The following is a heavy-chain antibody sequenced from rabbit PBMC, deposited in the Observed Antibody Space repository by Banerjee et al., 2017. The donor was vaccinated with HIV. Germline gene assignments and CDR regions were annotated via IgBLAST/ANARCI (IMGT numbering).Heavy chain of an antibody. CDR3: ERGGIYAGATHAYYFNL. CDR1: GLDFSSSYW. CDR2: IYTGSGDT. Sequence: ELVESGGDLVQPEGSLTLTCTASGLDFSSSYWICWVRQAPGKGLEWIACIYTGSGDTYYTSWAKGRFTISKTSSTTVTLQMTSLTAADTATYFCERGGIYAGATHAYYFNLWGQGTLVTVS. V-gene: IGHV1S45*01. D-gene: IGHD4-2*01. J-gene: IGHJ4*01.